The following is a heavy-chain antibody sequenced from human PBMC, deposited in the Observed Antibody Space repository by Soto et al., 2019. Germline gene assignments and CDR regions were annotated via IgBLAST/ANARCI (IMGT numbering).Heavy chain of an antibody. Sequence: SETLSLTCTVSGGSISSSSYYWGWIRQPPGKGLEWIGSIYYSGSTYYNPSLKSRVTISVDTSKNQFSLKLSSVTAADTAVYYCARRSLARSFGGYSGSFNLVLFDPWGQGTLVTVSS. V-gene: IGHV4-39*01. CDR2: IYYSGST. CDR3: ARRSLARSFGGYSGSFNLVLFDP. CDR1: GGSISSSSYY. D-gene: IGHD5-12*01. J-gene: IGHJ5*02.